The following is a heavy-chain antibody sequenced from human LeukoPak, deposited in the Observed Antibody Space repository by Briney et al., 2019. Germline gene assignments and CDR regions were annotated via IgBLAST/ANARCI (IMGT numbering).Heavy chain of an antibody. CDR1: GFTFSSYE. J-gene: IGHJ4*02. CDR2: IYSGGST. CDR3: ARDLAVAGTRTFDY. V-gene: IGHV3-66*01. Sequence: QPGGSLRLSCAASGFTFSSYEMNWVRQAPGKGLEWVSVIYSGGSTYYADSVEGRFTISRDNSKNTLHLQMNSLRPEDTAVYYCARDLAVAGTRTFDYWGQGTLVTVSS. D-gene: IGHD6-19*01.